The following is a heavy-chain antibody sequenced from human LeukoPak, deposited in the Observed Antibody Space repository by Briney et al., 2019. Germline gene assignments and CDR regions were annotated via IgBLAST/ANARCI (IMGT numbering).Heavy chain of an antibody. CDR3: ARDRGPYMPAPDY. CDR1: GFTFSSYA. CDR2: ISYDGSNK. J-gene: IGHJ4*02. D-gene: IGHD2-2*01. V-gene: IGHV3-30-3*01. Sequence: GGSLRLSCAASGFTFSSYAMHWVRQAPGKGLEWVAVISYDGSNKYYADSVKGRFTISRDNSKNTLYLQMNSLRAEDTAVYYCARDRGPYMPAPDYWGQGTLVTVSS.